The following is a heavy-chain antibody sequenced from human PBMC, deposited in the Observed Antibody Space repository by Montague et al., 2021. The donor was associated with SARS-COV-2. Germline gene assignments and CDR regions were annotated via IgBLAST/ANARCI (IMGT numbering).Heavy chain of an antibody. CDR3: TRHGAQATGDY. D-gene: IGHD1-26*01. CDR2: IRSRAASYAT. Sequence: SLRLSCAASGLTFSGSPMHWVRQASGKGLEWVGHIRSRAASYATSYGASVKGRFIISRDDSKNAVYLHMNSLQTEDTAVYYCTRHGAQATGDYWGQGTLVTVSS. V-gene: IGHV3-73*01. J-gene: IGHJ4*02. CDR1: GLTFSGSP.